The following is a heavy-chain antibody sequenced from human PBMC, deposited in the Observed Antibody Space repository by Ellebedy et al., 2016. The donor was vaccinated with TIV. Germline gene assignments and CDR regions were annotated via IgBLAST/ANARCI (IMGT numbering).Heavy chain of an antibody. V-gene: IGHV4-39*01. D-gene: IGHD1-1*01. CDR1: GGSISITSYY. CDR3: ARHHTVERGAIDY. J-gene: IGHJ4*02. CDR2: IYYDGST. Sequence: MPSETLSLTCTVSGGSISITSYYWGWIRQPPGKGLEWIGSIYYDGSTYYNPSLKSRVTISKDTSKNQFSLKLTSVTAADTAVYYCARHHTVERGAIDYWGQGTLVTVSS.